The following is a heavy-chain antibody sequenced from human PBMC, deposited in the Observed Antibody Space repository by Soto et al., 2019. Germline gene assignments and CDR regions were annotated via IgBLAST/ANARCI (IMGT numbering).Heavy chain of an antibody. CDR1: GYIFTNYG. V-gene: IGHV1-18*01. CDR3: APGRPIFGVLSAFDI. J-gene: IGHJ3*02. D-gene: IGHD3-3*01. Sequence: ASVKVSCKASGYIFTNYGISWVRQAPGQGLEWMGWISAYNGYTNYAQKFRGRVTMTTDTSTSTAYMELRSLRSDDTAVYYCAPGRPIFGVLSAFDIWGQGTMVTVS. CDR2: ISAYNGYT.